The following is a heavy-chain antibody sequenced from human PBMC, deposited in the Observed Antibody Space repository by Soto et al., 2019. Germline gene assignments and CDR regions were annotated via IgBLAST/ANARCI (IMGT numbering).Heavy chain of an antibody. CDR1: GYTFTSYA. D-gene: IGHD3-10*01. Sequence: PSVKVSCKASGYTFTSYAMHWVRQAPGQRLEWMGWINAGNGNTKYSQKFQGRVTITRDTSASTAYMELSSLRSEDTAVYYCARVYYGSGSYYNEDYYYYGMDVWGQGTTVTVSS. CDR3: ARVYYGSGSYYNEDYYYYGMDV. CDR2: INAGNGNT. V-gene: IGHV1-3*01. J-gene: IGHJ6*02.